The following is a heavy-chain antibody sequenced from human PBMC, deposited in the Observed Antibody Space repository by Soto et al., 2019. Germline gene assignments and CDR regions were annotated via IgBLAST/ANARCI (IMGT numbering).Heavy chain of an antibody. CDR2: ISSSSYI. J-gene: IGHJ6*02. CDR1: GFTFSSYS. V-gene: IGHV3-21*04. Sequence: GGSLRLSCAASGFTFSSYSMNWVRQAPGKGLEWVSSISSSSYIYYADSVKGRFTISRDNAKNSLYLQMNSLRADDTAVYYCARDHSEYPIFGVVTAADYYYGMDVWGQGTTVTVSS. D-gene: IGHD3-3*01. CDR3: ARDHSEYPIFGVVTAADYYYGMDV.